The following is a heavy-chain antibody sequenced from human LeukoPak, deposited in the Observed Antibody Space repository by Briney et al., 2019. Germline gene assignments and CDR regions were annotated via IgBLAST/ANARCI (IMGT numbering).Heavy chain of an antibody. Sequence: ASVKVSCKASGYTFTSYGTSWVRQAPGQGLEWMGWISAYNGNTNYAQKLQGRVTMTTDTSTSTAYMELSSLRSEDTAVYYCARYRVSGGSSHPFDYWGQGTLVTVSS. D-gene: IGHD1-26*01. CDR1: GYTFTSYG. V-gene: IGHV1-18*01. CDR3: ARYRVSGGSSHPFDY. CDR2: ISAYNGNT. J-gene: IGHJ4*02.